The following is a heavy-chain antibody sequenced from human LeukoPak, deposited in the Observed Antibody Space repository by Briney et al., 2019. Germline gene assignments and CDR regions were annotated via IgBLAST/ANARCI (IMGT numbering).Heavy chain of an antibody. V-gene: IGHV3-23*01. J-gene: IGHJ6*02. Sequence: GGSLRLSCAVSGFTFSNYAMHWVRQAPGKGLEWVSAISNNGGYTYYADSVQGRFTISRDNSKNTLYLQMNSLRAEDTAVYYCARDRAGSRARGGYGMDVWGQGTTVTVSS. D-gene: IGHD3-10*01. CDR2: ISNNGGYT. CDR1: GFTFSNYA. CDR3: ARDRAGSRARGGYGMDV.